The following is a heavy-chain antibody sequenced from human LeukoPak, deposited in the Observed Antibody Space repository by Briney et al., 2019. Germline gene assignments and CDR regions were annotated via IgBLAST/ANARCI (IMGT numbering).Heavy chain of an antibody. Sequence: PSETLSLTCTVSGGSISSSSYYWGWIRQPPGKGLEWIGSIYYSGSTYYNPSLKSRVTISVDTSKNQFSLKLSSVTAADTAVYYCARAAGGIMIVEDIAAFDIWGQGTMVTVSS. CDR1: GGSISSSSYY. D-gene: IGHD3-22*01. CDR3: ARAAGGIMIVEDIAAFDI. V-gene: IGHV4-39*01. J-gene: IGHJ3*02. CDR2: IYYSGST.